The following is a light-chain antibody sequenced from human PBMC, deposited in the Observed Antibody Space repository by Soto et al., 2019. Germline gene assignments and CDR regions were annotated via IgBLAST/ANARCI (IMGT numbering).Light chain of an antibody. J-gene: IGKJ4*01. CDR2: GAS. Sequence: EVVLTQSPGNMSLSPGERATLSCRASQSISSIYFAWYQQKPGQAPRLLIYGASTRATGIPDRFSGSGSGTDFTLTISRLEPEDLAVSFGQEYGNSPTFGGGTKVEIK. CDR3: QEYGNSPT. V-gene: IGKV3-20*01. CDR1: QSISSIY.